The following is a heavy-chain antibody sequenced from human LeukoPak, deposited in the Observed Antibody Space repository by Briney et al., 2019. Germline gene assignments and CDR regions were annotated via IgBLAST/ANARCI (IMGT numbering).Heavy chain of an antibody. J-gene: IGHJ4*02. V-gene: IGHV4-34*01. D-gene: IGHD6-13*01. Sequence: SETLSLTCAVYGGSFSGYYWSWIRQPPGKGLEWIGEINHSGSTNYNPSLKSRVTISVDTSKNQFSLKLSSVTAADTAVYYCARGRLAAPGFNWWGQGTLVTVSS. CDR3: ARGRLAAPGFNW. CDR2: INHSGST. CDR1: GGSFSGYY.